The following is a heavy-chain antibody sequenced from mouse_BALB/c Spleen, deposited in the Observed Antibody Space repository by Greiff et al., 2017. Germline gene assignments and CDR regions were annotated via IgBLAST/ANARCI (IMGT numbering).Heavy chain of an antibody. Sequence: EVQRVESGGGLVKPGGSLKLSCAASGFAFSSYDMSWVRQTPEKRLEWVAYISSGGGSTYYPDTVKGRFTISRDNAKNTLYLQMSSLKSEDTAMYYCARHDGNYRYFDYWGQGTTLTVSS. CDR2: ISSGGGST. CDR1: GFAFSSYD. CDR3: ARHDGNYRYFDY. D-gene: IGHD2-1*01. J-gene: IGHJ2*01. V-gene: IGHV5-12-1*01.